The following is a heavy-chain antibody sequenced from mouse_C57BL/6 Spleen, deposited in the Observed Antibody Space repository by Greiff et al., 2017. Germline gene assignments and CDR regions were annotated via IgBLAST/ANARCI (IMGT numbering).Heavy chain of an antibody. CDR2: IYPGSGST. Sequence: QVQLQQPGAELVKPGASVKMSCKASGYTFTSYWITWVKQRPGQGLEWIGDIYPGSGSTNYNEKFKSKATLTVDTSSSTAYMQRSSLTSEDSAVYYCARLVNYYGSSYDYAMDYWGQGTSVTVSS. CDR1: GYTFTSYW. CDR3: ARLVNYYGSSYDYAMDY. D-gene: IGHD1-1*01. J-gene: IGHJ4*01. V-gene: IGHV1-55*01.